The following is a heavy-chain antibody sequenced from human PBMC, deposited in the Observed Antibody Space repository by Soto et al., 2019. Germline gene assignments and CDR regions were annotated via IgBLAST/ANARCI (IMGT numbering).Heavy chain of an antibody. J-gene: IGHJ4*02. D-gene: IGHD2-2*02. Sequence: GGSLRLSCAASGFTFSKYGIHWVRQAPGKGLEWVAVIWSDGNNKYYADSVKGRFTISRDNSKNMLFLQMDSLRAEDTAVYYCTISQGEGYCTGATCYSDWWGQGTLVTVSS. CDR2: IWSDGNNK. CDR1: GFTFSKYG. V-gene: IGHV3-33*01. CDR3: TISQGEGYCTGATCYSDW.